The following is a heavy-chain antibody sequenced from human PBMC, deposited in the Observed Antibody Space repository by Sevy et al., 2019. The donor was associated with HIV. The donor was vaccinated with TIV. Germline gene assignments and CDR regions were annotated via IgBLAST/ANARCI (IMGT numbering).Heavy chain of an antibody. Sequence: GESLKISCQGSGYSFTSHWIGWVRHMPGKGLEWMGIIYPEDSETRYSPSFQGQVTFSADKSISTAYLQWSSLKASDTAMYYCATSRSGYFDSSGYYIYWGQGTLVIVSS. CDR2: IYPEDSET. D-gene: IGHD3-22*01. CDR1: GYSFTSHW. V-gene: IGHV5-51*01. CDR3: ATSRSGYFDSSGYYIY. J-gene: IGHJ4*02.